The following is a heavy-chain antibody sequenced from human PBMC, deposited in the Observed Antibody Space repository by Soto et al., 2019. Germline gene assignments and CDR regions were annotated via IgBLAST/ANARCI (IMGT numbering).Heavy chain of an antibody. CDR1: GYTFTSYD. J-gene: IGHJ6*02. V-gene: IGHV1-8*01. CDR2: LNPNRGNT. D-gene: IGHD6-13*01. CDR3: ARRGYSSSWYYYYYYGMDV. Sequence: QVQLVQSGAEVKKPGASVKVSCKASGYTFTSYDINWVRQATGQGLGWMGWLNPNRGNTGYAQKFKGRVTMTRNTSISTAYMGLSSLRSEDTAVYYCARRGYSSSWYYYYYYGMDVWGQGTTVTVSS.